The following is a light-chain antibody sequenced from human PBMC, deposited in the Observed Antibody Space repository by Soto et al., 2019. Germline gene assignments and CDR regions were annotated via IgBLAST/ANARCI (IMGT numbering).Light chain of an antibody. CDR3: KQRGKWPST. Sequence: EVVLTQSPDTLSLSPGQTATLSCRASQSVDRYVAWYQQKLGQAPRLLIYDASTRATGGGARFTGSGSATDFRRTITSLEPEDFADYYCKQRGKWPSTFGPGTKVEMK. V-gene: IGKV3-11*01. J-gene: IGKJ2*02. CDR1: QSVDRY. CDR2: DAS.